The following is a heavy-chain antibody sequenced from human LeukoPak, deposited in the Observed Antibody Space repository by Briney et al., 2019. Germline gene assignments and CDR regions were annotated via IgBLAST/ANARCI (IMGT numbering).Heavy chain of an antibody. CDR2: INPNSGGT. Sequence: ASVKVSCKASGYTFTGNYIHWVRQAAGQGLEWMGWINPNSGGTNYAQNFQGRVTMTRDTSISTAYMELSRLRSDDTAVYYCARVPKSGSSHDWGQGTLVTVSS. CDR1: GYTFTGNY. J-gene: IGHJ4*02. CDR3: ARVPKSGSSHD. V-gene: IGHV1-2*02. D-gene: IGHD1-26*01.